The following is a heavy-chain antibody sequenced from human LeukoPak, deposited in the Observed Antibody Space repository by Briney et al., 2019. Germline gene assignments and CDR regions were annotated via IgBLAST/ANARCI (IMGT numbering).Heavy chain of an antibody. J-gene: IGHJ4*02. CDR2: ISGSGGST. D-gene: IGHD6-19*01. Sequence: GGSLRLSCAASGFTFSSYSMNWVRQAPGKGLEWVSAISGSGGSTYYADSVKGRFTISRDNSKNTLYLQMNSLRAEDTAVYYCAKDLVRYGYSSGALDYWGQGTLVTVSS. CDR3: AKDLVRYGYSSGALDY. V-gene: IGHV3-23*01. CDR1: GFTFSSYS.